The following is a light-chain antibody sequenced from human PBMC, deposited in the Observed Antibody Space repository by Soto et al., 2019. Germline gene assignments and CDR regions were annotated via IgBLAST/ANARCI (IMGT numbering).Light chain of an antibody. CDR1: QSVGSW. V-gene: IGKV1-5*01. CDR2: DAS. Sequence: DIQMTQSPPTLSASVGDRVTFTCRASQSVGSWLAWYQQKAGKAPKLLIYDASSLETRVPSRFSGSGSGTEFTLTINSLQPDDFATYFCQQYARYWTFGQGTKVEIK. J-gene: IGKJ1*01. CDR3: QQYARYWT.